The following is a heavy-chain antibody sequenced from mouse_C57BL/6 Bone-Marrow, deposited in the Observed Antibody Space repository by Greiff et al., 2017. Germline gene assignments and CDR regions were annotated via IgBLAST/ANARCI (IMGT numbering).Heavy chain of an antibody. CDR1: GYAFSNYW. D-gene: IGHD3-2*02. CDR3: ARKGAQAPFAY. J-gene: IGHJ3*01. Sequence: QVQLQQSGAELVKPGASVKISCKASGYAFSNYWMNWVKQRPGKGLEWIGQIYPGGGDTNYNGKFKGKATLTADKSSSTDYMQLSSLTSEDSAVYFCARKGAQAPFAYWGQGTIVTVSA. V-gene: IGHV1-80*01. CDR2: IYPGGGDT.